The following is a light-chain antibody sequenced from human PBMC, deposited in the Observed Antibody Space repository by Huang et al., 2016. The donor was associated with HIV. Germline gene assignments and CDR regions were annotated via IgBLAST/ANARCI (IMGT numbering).Light chain of an antibody. CDR3: QQYYSTPLT. CDR2: WAS. V-gene: IGKV4-1*01. J-gene: IGKJ4*01. Sequence: DIVMTQSPDSLAVSLGERATINCKSSQSVLYSSNNKNYLAWYQQKPGQPPNLLIYWASTRESGFPDRVSGSGSGTDFTLTSISLQAEDVAVYYCQQYYSTPLTFGGGTKVEIK. CDR1: QSVLYSSNNKNY.